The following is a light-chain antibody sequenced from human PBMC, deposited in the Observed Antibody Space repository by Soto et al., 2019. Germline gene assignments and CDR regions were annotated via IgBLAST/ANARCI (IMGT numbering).Light chain of an antibody. V-gene: IGLV2-23*01. CDR2: EGS. Sequence: QSALTQPASVSGSPGQSITISCTGTSSDVGSYNLVSWYQQHPGKAPKLMIYEGSKRPSGISNRFSGSKSGNTASLTISGLQAEDEADYYCCSYAGSSTSVVFGEGTKLTVL. CDR3: CSYAGSSTSVV. J-gene: IGLJ2*01. CDR1: SSDVGSYNL.